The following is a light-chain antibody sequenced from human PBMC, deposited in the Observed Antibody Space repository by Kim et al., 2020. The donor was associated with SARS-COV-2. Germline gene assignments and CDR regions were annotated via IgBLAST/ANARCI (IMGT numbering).Light chain of an antibody. Sequence: ASLGERVTTPRRASQTISTWWAWYQQKPGKAPKLLLYLASTLESGVPSRFSGSGSGTEFTLTIDSLQPDDFATYYCQHYIRFPYTFGQGTKLEI. CDR2: LAS. J-gene: IGKJ2*01. CDR1: QTISTW. CDR3: QHYIRFPYT. V-gene: IGKV1-5*03.